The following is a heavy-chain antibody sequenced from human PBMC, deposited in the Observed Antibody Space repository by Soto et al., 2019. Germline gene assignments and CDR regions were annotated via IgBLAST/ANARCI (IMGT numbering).Heavy chain of an antibody. CDR1: GFTFSSYA. CDR3: AKTVEEYCSGGSCYSPADYYYYMDV. J-gene: IGHJ6*03. V-gene: IGHV3-23*01. Sequence: GGSLRLSCAASGFTFSSYAMSWVRQAPGKGLEWVSAISGSGGSTYYADSVKGRFTISRDNSKNTLYLQMNSLRAEDTAVYYCAKTVEEYCSGGSCYSPADYYYYMDVWGKGTTVTVSS. D-gene: IGHD2-15*01. CDR2: ISGSGGST.